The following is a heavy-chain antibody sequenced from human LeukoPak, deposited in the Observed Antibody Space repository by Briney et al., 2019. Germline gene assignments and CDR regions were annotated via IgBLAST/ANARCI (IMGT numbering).Heavy chain of an antibody. V-gene: IGHV1-2*02. J-gene: IGHJ4*02. CDR2: INPNSGGT. Sequence: ASVKVSCKASGYTFTGYYMHWVRQAPGQGLEWMGLINPNSGGTNYAQKFRGRVTMTRDTSINTAYMELSRLRSDDTAVYYCARAYDGSGNLDYWGQGTLVTVSS. D-gene: IGHD3-22*01. CDR1: GYTFTGYY. CDR3: ARAYDGSGNLDY.